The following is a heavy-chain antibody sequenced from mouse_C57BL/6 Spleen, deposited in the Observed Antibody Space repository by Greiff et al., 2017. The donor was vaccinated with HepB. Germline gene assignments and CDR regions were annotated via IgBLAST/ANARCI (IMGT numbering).Heavy chain of an antibody. J-gene: IGHJ2*01. CDR2: IYPGDGDT. CDR3: ARLITTVVFDY. CDR1: GYAFSSSW. D-gene: IGHD1-1*01. V-gene: IGHV1-82*01. Sequence: VQLQQSGPELVKPGASVKISCKASGYAFSSSWMNWVKQRPGQGLEWIGRIYPGDGDTNYNGKFKGKATLTADKSSSTAYMQLSSLTSEDSAVYFCARLITTVVFDYWGQGTTLTVSS.